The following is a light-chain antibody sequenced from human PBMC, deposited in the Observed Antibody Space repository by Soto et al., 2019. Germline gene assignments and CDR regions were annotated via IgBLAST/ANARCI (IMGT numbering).Light chain of an antibody. Sequence: IVLTQSPSTLSLSPGERATLSCRASQSVSSYLAWYQQKPGQAPRLLIYGASNRATGIPARFSGSGSGTDVTLTISSLEPNDFAVYYCQQRSNWPPYTFGHGTQLESK. J-gene: IGKJ2*01. CDR1: QSVSSY. CDR2: GAS. CDR3: QQRSNWPPYT. V-gene: IGKV3-11*01.